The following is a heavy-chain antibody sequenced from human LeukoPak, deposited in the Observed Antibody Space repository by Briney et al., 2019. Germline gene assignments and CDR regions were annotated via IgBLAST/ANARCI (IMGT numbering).Heavy chain of an antibody. CDR1: GYTFTGYY. CDR3: AREAYYGSGSYYNAQDY. Sequence: ASVKDSCKASGYTFTGYYMHWVRQAPGQGLEWMGWINPNSGGTNYAQKFQGRVTMTRDTSISTAYMELSRLRSDDTAVYYCAREAYYGSGSYYNAQDYWGQGTLVTVSS. D-gene: IGHD3-10*01. CDR2: INPNSGGT. J-gene: IGHJ4*02. V-gene: IGHV1-2*02.